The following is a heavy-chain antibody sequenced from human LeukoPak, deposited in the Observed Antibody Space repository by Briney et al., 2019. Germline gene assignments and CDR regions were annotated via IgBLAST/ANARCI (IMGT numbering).Heavy chain of an antibody. CDR2: INPTSGDT. V-gene: IGHV1-2*02. D-gene: IGHD7-27*01. CDR1: GYTFTGYY. J-gene: IGHJ3*02. Sequence: ASVKVSCKAYGYTFTGYYMHWVRQAPGQGLEWMGWINPTSGDTNYVQNFQGRVIMTRDTSISTAYMELSRVRSDDTAVYYCARGDGDGPARRAFDIWGQGTMVTVSS. CDR3: ARGDGDGPARRAFDI.